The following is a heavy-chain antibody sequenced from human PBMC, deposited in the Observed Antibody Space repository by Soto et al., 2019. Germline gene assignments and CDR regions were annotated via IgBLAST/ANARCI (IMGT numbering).Heavy chain of an antibody. D-gene: IGHD5-12*01. J-gene: IGHJ3*01. CDR3: ARAGDDDSGHEDTQGGAFDV. CDR1: GFIFNHYV. Sequence: QVQLVQSGPEVKKPGASMRVSRKSPGFIFNHYVIIWGRQAPGQGLEWVGELSGQSQNAHYAEKFWYRDNSTKQPSTDDANLEVTSLRSEDASFYFCARAGDDDSGHEDTQGGAFDVWGLVSVVTVSS. V-gene: IGHV1-18*01. CDR2: LSGQSQNA.